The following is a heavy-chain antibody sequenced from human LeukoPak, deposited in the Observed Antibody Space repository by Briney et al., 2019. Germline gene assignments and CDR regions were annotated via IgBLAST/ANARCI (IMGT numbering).Heavy chain of an antibody. Sequence: GGSLRLSCAASGFTFSSYAMSWVRQALGKGLEWVSAISGSGGSTYYADSVKGRFTISRDNSKNTLYLQMNGLRAEDTAVYYCAKSDSPYSSSWYPWGYWGQGTLVTVSS. D-gene: IGHD6-13*01. V-gene: IGHV3-23*01. J-gene: IGHJ4*02. CDR2: ISGSGGST. CDR3: AKSDSPYSSSWYPWGY. CDR1: GFTFSSYA.